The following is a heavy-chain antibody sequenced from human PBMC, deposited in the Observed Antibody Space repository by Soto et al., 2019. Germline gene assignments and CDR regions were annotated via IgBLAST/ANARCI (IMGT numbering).Heavy chain of an antibody. CDR1: GGSISSYY. J-gene: IGHJ4*02. CDR2: VYYSGST. V-gene: IGHV4-59*08. D-gene: IGHD1-26*01. CDR3: ARARGGSYYAVDY. Sequence: QVQLQESAPGLVKPSETLSLTCTVSGGSISSYYWSWIRQPPGKGLEWIGYVYYSGSTNYNPSLTRRVTISVDTPKNQFSLKLSSVTAADTAVYYCARARGGSYYAVDYWGQGTLVTVSS.